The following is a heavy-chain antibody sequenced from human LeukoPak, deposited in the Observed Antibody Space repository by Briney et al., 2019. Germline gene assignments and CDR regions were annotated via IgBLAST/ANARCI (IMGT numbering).Heavy chain of an antibody. D-gene: IGHD6-13*01. Sequence: GGSLRLSCAASGFTFNNYAMIWVRQAPGKGLEWVSYISSSSSTIYYADSVKGRFTISRDNAKNSLYLQMNSLRAEDTAVYYCARDLRIASDYWGQGTLVTVSS. V-gene: IGHV3-48*01. CDR2: ISSSSSTI. J-gene: IGHJ4*02. CDR1: GFTFNNYA. CDR3: ARDLRIASDY.